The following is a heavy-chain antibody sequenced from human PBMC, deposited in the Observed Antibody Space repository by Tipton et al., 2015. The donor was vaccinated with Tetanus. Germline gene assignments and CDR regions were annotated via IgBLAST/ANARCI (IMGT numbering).Heavy chain of an antibody. Sequence: SLRLSCAASGFTFSSYGMHWVRQAPGKGLEWVAVISYDGSNKYYADSVKGRFTISRDNSKNTVYLQVNSLRVEDTAVYYCARRRSAVLSGAYHWYFDLWGRGTLVGVSS. J-gene: IGHJ2*01. CDR2: ISYDGSNK. V-gene: IGHV3-30*03. D-gene: IGHD3-3*01. CDR1: GFTFSSYG. CDR3: ARRRSAVLSGAYHWYFDL.